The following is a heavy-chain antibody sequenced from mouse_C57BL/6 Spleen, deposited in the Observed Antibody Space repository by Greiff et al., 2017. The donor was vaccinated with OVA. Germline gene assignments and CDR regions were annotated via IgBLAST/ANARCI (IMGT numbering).Heavy chain of an antibody. Sequence: VKLMESGAELVKPGASVKISCKASGYAFSSYWMNWVKQRPGKGLEWIGQIYPGDGDTNYNGKFKGKATLTADKSSSTAYMQLSSLTSEDSAVYFCARYYYGSSYGYFDVWGTGTTVTVSS. J-gene: IGHJ1*03. D-gene: IGHD1-1*01. V-gene: IGHV1-80*01. CDR1: GYAFSSYW. CDR2: IYPGDGDT. CDR3: ARYYYGSSYGYFDV.